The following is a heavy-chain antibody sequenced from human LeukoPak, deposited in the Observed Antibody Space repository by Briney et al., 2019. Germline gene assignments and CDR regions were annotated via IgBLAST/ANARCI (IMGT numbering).Heavy chain of an antibody. CDR2: IYYSGST. Sequence: SETLSLTCTVSGGSISSYYWSWIRQPPGKGLEWIGYIYYSGSTNYNPSLKSRVTISVDTSKNQFSLKLSSVTAADTAVYHCARAQPYYDFWSGYYKDGWFDPWGQGTLVTVSS. V-gene: IGHV4-59*01. J-gene: IGHJ5*02. CDR1: GGSISSYY. D-gene: IGHD3-3*01. CDR3: ARAQPYYDFWSGYYKDGWFDP.